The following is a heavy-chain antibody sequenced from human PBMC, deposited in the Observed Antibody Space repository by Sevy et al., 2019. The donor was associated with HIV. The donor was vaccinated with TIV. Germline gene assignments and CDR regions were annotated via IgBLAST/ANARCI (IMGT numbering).Heavy chain of an antibody. V-gene: IGHV4-59*12. CDR1: GGSMSSYY. J-gene: IGHJ5*02. CDR3: ARRTGEYYYDSRGYYWANWFDP. CDR2: IYYSGST. Sequence: SETLSLTCTVSGGSMSSYYWSWIRQPPGKGLEWIGYIYYSGSTNYNPALKSRVTISVDTSKNQFSLKLGSVTPADTAVYYCARRTGEYYYDSRGYYWANWFDPWGQGTLVTVSS. D-gene: IGHD3-22*01.